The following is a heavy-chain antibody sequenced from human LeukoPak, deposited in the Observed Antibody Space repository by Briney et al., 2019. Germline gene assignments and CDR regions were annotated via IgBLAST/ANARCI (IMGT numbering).Heavy chain of an antibody. Sequence: SETLSLTCTVSGGSISSGDYYWSWIRQPPGKGPEWIGYIYYSGSTYYNPSLKSRVTISVDTSKNQFSLKLSSVTAADTAVYYCARATTLITMIADNWFDPWGQGTLVTVSS. CDR2: IYYSGST. V-gene: IGHV4-30-4*01. CDR1: GGSISSGDYY. D-gene: IGHD3-22*01. J-gene: IGHJ5*02. CDR3: ARATTLITMIADNWFDP.